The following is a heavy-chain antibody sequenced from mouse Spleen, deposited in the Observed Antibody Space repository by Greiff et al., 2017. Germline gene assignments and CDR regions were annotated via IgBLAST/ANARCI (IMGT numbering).Heavy chain of an antibody. CDR1: GFTFSDYY. D-gene: IGHD2-1*01. CDR2: INYDGSST. J-gene: IGHJ1*01. CDR3: AREWGNYWYFDV. Sequence: EVKLMESEGGLVQPGSSMKLSCTASGFTFSDYYMAWVRQVPEKGLEWVANINYDGSSTYYLDSLKSRFIISRDNAKNILYLQMSSLKSEDTATYYCAREWGNYWYFDVWGAGTTVTVSS. V-gene: IGHV5-16*01.